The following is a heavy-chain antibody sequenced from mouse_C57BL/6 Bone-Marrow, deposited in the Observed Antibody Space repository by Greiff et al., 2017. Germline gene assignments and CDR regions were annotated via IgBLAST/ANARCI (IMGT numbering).Heavy chain of an antibody. J-gene: IGHJ4*01. D-gene: IGHD2-3*01. CDR3: AKKGWLDY. CDR2: IWRGGST. Sequence: MMLVESGPGLVQPSQSLSITCTVSGFSLTSYGVHWVRQSPGKGLEWLGVIWRGGSTDYNAAFMSRLSITKDNSKSQVFFKMSSLQADDTAIYYCAKKGWLDYWGQGTSVTVSA. V-gene: IGHV2-5*01. CDR1: GFSLTSYG.